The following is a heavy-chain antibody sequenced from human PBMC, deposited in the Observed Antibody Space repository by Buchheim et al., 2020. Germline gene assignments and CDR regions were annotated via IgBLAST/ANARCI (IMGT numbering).Heavy chain of an antibody. CDR1: GFTFSSYA. J-gene: IGHJ6*02. Sequence: QVQLVESGGGVVQSGRSLRLSCVASGFTFSSYAMHWVRQAPGKGLEWVAVVLYDGDNKYYADSMEGRFTISRDNSKNTLYLQMDSLRPEDTAVYYCARDRDLGDCSGGVCHWASYYYGMDVWGQGTT. CDR2: VLYDGDNK. CDR3: ARDRDLGDCSGGVCHWASYYYGMDV. V-gene: IGHV3-30*04. D-gene: IGHD2-15*01.